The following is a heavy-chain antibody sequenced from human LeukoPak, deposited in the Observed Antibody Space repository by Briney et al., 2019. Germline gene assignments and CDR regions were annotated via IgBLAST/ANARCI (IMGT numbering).Heavy chain of an antibody. CDR2: ISGDGVST. V-gene: IGHV3-43*02. D-gene: IGHD2-2*01. CDR1: GLPIADFA. Sequence: PGGSLRLSCVVSGLPIADFAMHWVRQAPGKGLEWVSLISGDGVSTFYADSVKGRFSISRDNSKNSLSLEMNSLRTEDTAMYYCAREPGKFDYWGQGTLVAVSS. J-gene: IGHJ4*02. CDR3: AREPGKFDY.